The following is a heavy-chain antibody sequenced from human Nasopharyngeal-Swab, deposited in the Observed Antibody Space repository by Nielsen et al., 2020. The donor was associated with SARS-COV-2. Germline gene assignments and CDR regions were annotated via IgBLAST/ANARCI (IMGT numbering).Heavy chain of an antibody. CDR1: GFTFISYW. CDR2: IKQDGSEK. J-gene: IGHJ6*02. Sequence: GESLKISCAASGFTFISYWMSWVRQAPGKGLEWVANIKQDGSEKYYVDSVKGRFTIFRDNAKNSLYLQMNSLRAEDTAVYYCARDSDIPYSGYGMDVWGQGTTVTVSS. V-gene: IGHV3-7*01. CDR3: ARDSDIPYSGYGMDV. D-gene: IGHD6-13*01.